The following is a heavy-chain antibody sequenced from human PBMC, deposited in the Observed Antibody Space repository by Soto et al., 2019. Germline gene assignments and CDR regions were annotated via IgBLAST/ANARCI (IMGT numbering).Heavy chain of an antibody. J-gene: IGHJ6*02. D-gene: IGHD6-6*01. CDR3: ARDRRNYYGMDV. CDR2: IIPIFGTA. Sequence: ASVKVSCKASGGTFSSYAISWVRQAPGQGLEWMGGIIPIFGTANYAQKFQGRVTITADESTSTAYMELSSLRSEDTAVYYCARDRRNYYGMDVWGQGTTVTV. CDR1: GGTFSSYA. V-gene: IGHV1-69*13.